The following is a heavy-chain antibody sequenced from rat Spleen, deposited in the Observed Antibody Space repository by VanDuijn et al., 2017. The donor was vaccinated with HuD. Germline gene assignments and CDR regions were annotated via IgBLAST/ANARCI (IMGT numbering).Heavy chain of an antibody. V-gene: IGHV2-15*01. CDR1: GFSLASNS. CDR3: ARDQELYFDY. CDR2: IWSGGNT. Sequence: QVQLKESGPGLVQPSQTLSLTCTVSGFSLASNSVSWVRQPPGKGLEWMGAIWSGGNTDYNSALKSRLSISRDTSKNQVFLKMNSLQGEDTTTYYCARDQELYFDYWGQGVMVTVSS. J-gene: IGHJ2*01.